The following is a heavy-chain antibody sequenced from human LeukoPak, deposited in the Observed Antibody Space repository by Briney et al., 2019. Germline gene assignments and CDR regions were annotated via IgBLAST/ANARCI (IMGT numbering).Heavy chain of an antibody. CDR3: ARGGPPFGYDILTGYYLGNAFDI. Sequence: SETLSLTCTVSGGSISSYYWSWIRQPPGKGLEWIGDIYYSGSTNYNPSLKSRVTISVDTSKNQFSLKLSSVTAADTAVYYCARGGPPFGYDILTGYYLGNAFDIWGQGTMVTVSS. CDR1: GGSISSYY. D-gene: IGHD3-9*01. J-gene: IGHJ3*02. V-gene: IGHV4-59*01. CDR2: IYYSGST.